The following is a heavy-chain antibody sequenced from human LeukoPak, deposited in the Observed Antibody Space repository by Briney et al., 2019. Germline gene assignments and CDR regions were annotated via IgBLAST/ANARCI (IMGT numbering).Heavy chain of an antibody. J-gene: IGHJ6*02. CDR1: GFTVSSSG. Sequence: GGSLRLSCAASGFTVSSSGMHWVRQAPGKGLEWVAVIWYDGSNRYYADALKGRFTISRDNSNNTLYLQMNSPRAEDTAVYYCARANGGSGGGYGMDVWGQGTTVTVSS. CDR3: ARANGGSGGGYGMDV. CDR2: IWYDGSNR. V-gene: IGHV3-33*08. D-gene: IGHD3-10*01.